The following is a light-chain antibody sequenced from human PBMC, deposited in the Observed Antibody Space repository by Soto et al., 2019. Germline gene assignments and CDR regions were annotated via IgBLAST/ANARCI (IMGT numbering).Light chain of an antibody. CDR3: TSYTSSISLVL. V-gene: IGLV2-14*01. CDR1: SSDIGDYNF. Sequence: QSALTQPASVSGSPGQSITISCTGTSSDIGDYNFVSWYQQHPGKAPKLMIYEVSNRPSGVSNRFSGSKSGNTASLTISGLQAEDEDDYYCTSYTSSISLVLFGGGTKLTVL. CDR2: EVS. J-gene: IGLJ2*01.